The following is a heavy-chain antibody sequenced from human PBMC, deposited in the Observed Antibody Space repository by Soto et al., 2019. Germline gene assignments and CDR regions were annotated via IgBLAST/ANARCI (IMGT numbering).Heavy chain of an antibody. CDR2: IYSSGST. J-gene: IGHJ4*01. Sequence: PSETLSLTCTVSGGSISSSNFYWGWIRQPPGKGLEWIGSIYSSGSTYYNPSLKSRVTISVHTSKNQFSLKLTSVTAADTAMYYCARLFDYWGQGTLVTVS. V-gene: IGHV4-39*01. CDR1: GGSISSSNFY. CDR3: ARLFDY.